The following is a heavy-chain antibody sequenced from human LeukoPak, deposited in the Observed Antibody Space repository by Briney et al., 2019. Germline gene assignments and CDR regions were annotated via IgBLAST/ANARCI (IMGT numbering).Heavy chain of an antibody. CDR3: AREYYDSSVIDAFDI. V-gene: IGHV4-59*01. D-gene: IGHD3-22*01. J-gene: IGHJ3*02. CDR2: IYYSGST. Sequence: SETLSLTCTVSGGSISSYYWSWIRQPPGKGLEWIGYIYYSGSTNYNPSLKSRVTISVDTSKNQFSLKLSSVTAADTAVYYCAREYYDSSVIDAFDIWGQGTMVTVSS. CDR1: GGSISSYY.